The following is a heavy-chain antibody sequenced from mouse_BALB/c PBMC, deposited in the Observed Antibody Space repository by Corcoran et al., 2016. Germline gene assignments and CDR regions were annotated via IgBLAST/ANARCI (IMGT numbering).Heavy chain of an antibody. CDR2: INPRSGGT. D-gene: IGHD1-1*01. V-gene: IGHV1-18*01. Sequence: EVLLQQSGPELVKPGTSVKIPCKASGYTFTDYNMDWVKQSHGKSLEWIGDINPRSGGTIYNQTFKGKATLTVNKSSSTAYMELRSLTSEDTAVYYCARWGITTFDYWGQGTTVTVS. CDR3: ARWGITTFDY. CDR1: GYTFTDYN. J-gene: IGHJ2*01.